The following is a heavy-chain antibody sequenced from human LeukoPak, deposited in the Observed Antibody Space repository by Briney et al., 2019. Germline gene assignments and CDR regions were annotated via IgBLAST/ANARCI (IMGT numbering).Heavy chain of an antibody. Sequence: PGGSLRLSCAASGFTFSSYSMNWVRQAPGKGLEWVSSISSGSSYIYYADSVKGRFTISRDNAKNSLYLQMNSLRAEDTAVYYCARGGPDAFDIWGQGTMVTVSS. V-gene: IGHV3-21*01. J-gene: IGHJ3*02. D-gene: IGHD2-15*01. CDR3: ARGGPDAFDI. CDR1: GFTFSSYS. CDR2: ISSGSSYI.